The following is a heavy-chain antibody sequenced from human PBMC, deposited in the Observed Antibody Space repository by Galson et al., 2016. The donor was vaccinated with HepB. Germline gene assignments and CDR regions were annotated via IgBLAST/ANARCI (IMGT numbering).Heavy chain of an antibody. CDR2: IYYLGNT. Sequence: TLSLTCTVSAGSFTSGGYYWSWIRQHPERGLEWMGNIYYLGNTYHNPSLGSRVSLSIDTSKNQFSLTLTSVTAADTAMYYGARYVQGVAPGPPWHAFDIGGHGTMVTVSS. CDR3: ARYVQGVAPGPPWHAFDI. D-gene: IGHD3-10*01. V-gene: IGHV4-31*03. J-gene: IGHJ3*02. CDR1: AGSFTSGGYY.